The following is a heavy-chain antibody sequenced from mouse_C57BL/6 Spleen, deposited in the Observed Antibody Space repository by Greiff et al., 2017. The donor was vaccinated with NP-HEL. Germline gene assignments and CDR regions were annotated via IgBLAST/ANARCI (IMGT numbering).Heavy chain of an antibody. Sequence: QVQLKESGPELVKPGASVKISCKASGYAFSSSWMNWVKQRPGKGFEWIGRIYPGDGDTNYNGKFKGKATLTADKSSSTAYMQLSSLTSEDSAVYFCARRDYFDYWGQGTTLTVSS. CDR3: ARRDYFDY. CDR2: IYPGDGDT. V-gene: IGHV1-82*01. J-gene: IGHJ2*01. CDR1: GYAFSSSW.